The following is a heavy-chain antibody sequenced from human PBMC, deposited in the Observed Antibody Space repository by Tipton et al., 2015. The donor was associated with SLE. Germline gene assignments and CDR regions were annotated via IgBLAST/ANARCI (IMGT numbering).Heavy chain of an antibody. CDR1: GGSVSSGSYY. D-gene: IGHD3-16*01. V-gene: IGHV4-61*01. CDR3: ARDGGIDP. CDR2: IYYSGST. Sequence: TLFLTCTVSGGSVSSGSYYWSWIRQPPGKGLEWIGYIYYSGSTNYNPSLKSRVTISVDTSKNQFSLKLSSVTAADTAVYYCARDGGIDPWGQGTLVTVSS. J-gene: IGHJ5*02.